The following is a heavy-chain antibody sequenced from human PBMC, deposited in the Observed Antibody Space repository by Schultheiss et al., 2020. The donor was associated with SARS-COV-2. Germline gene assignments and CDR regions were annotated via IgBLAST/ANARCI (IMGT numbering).Heavy chain of an antibody. J-gene: IGHJ4*02. CDR3: ARQAQTYCSDDGCGGGYFDS. CDR2: INHSGST. Sequence: SETLSLTCAVYGGSFSGYYWSWVRQPPGKGLEWIGEINHSGSTNYNPSLKSRVTMSVDTSKNQFSLRLSSVTAADTAVYYCARQAQTYCSDDGCGGGYFDSWGQGALVTVSS. V-gene: IGHV4-34*01. D-gene: IGHD2-15*01. CDR1: GGSFSGYY.